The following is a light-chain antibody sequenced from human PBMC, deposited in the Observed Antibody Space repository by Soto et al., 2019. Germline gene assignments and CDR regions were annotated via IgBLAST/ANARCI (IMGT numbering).Light chain of an antibody. CDR1: QYVSSW. CDR2: DAS. V-gene: IGKV1-12*01. Sequence: DIQMIQSPSSVSASVGDIVTITCRASQYVSSWVAWYQQKPGEAPKRLIFDASNLGTGVPSRFSGSGSGTYFSFTISRLQPEDFATYYCQQANSFPLTFGGGTKVEIK. CDR3: QQANSFPLT. J-gene: IGKJ4*01.